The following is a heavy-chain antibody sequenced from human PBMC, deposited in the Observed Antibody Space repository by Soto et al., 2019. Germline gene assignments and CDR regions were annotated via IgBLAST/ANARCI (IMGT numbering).Heavy chain of an antibody. D-gene: IGHD3-3*01. CDR1: GGSISSSSYY. Sequence: QLQLQESGPGLVKPSETLSLTCTVSGGSISSSSYYWGWIRQPPGKGLEWLGSIYYSGSTYYNPSIQRRVTISVDTYKNQCSLKLSSVTAADTAVYYCARPTGRITIVGVKGAFYIWGQGTMVTVSS. CDR3: ARPTGRITIVGVKGAFYI. J-gene: IGHJ3*02. V-gene: IGHV4-39*01. CDR2: IYYSGST.